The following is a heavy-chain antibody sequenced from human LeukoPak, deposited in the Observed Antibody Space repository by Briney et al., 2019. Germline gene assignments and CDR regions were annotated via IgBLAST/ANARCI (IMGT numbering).Heavy chain of an antibody. J-gene: IGHJ3*02. CDR2: INLSGST. D-gene: IGHD6-13*01. Sequence: SETLSLTCGVYGGSFSGYFWSWIRQSPGKGLEWIGEINLSGSTKYNPSLKSRVTISVDTSKNQFSLKLSSVTAADTAVYYCARVNLGSVKYIAADDAFDIWGQGTMVTVSS. CDR3: ARVNLGSVKYIAADDAFDI. CDR1: GGSFSGYF. V-gene: IGHV4-34*01.